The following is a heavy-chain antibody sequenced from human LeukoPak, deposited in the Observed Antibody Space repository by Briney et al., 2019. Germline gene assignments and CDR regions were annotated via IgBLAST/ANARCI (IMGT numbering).Heavy chain of an antibody. CDR3: ARDGGSGWTYGDN. CDR1: GGSISSSNW. J-gene: IGHJ4*02. D-gene: IGHD6-19*01. Sequence: PSETLSLTCAVSGGSISSSNWWSWVRQPPGKGLEWIGYIYYSGSTNYNPSLKSRVTISVDTSKNQFSLKLSSVTAADTAVYYCARDGGSGWTYGDNWGQGTLVTVSS. CDR2: IYYSGST. V-gene: IGHV4-4*02.